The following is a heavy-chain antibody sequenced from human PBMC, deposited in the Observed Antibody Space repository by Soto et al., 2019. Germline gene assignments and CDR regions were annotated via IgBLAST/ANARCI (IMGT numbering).Heavy chain of an antibody. Sequence: QVQLVQSGAEVKKPGSSVKVSCKAPGGTFSTYAISWVRQAPGQGLEWMGGVIPIFGTPKYAQKFQGRVTITADESTSTGYMELRSLRSEDTPVYYCARSQGGSSSLDIYDYYYYGMDVWGQGTTVTVSS. J-gene: IGHJ6*02. CDR2: VIPIFGTP. D-gene: IGHD2-15*01. CDR3: ARSQGGSSSLDIYDYYYYGMDV. CDR1: GGTFSTYA. V-gene: IGHV1-69*01.